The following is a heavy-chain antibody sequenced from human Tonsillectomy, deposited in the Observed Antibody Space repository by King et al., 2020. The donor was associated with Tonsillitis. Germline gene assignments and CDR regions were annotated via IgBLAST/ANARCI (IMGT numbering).Heavy chain of an antibody. J-gene: IGHJ4*02. CDR3: ARDWGY. D-gene: IGHD3-16*01. Sequence: QLQESGPGLVKPSQTLSLTCTVSGGSISSGSYYWSWIRQPAGKGLEWIGHIYTSWSTNYNPSLKSRVTISVDTSKNQFSLQLSSVTAADPAVYYCARDWGYWGQGTLVTVSS. CDR1: GGSISSGSYY. V-gene: IGHV4-61*02. CDR2: IYTSWST.